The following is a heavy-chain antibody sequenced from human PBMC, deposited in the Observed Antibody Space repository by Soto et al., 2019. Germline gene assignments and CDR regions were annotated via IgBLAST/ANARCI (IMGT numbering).Heavy chain of an antibody. V-gene: IGHV3-30*03. CDR3: AIPRIVGATRYYFDY. J-gene: IGHJ4*02. CDR1: GFTFSSYG. Sequence: GGSLRLSCAASGFTFSSYGMHWVRQAPGKGLEWVAVISYDGSNKYYADSVKGRFTISRDNSKNTLYLQMNSLRAEDTAVYYCAIPRIVGATRYYFDYWGQGSLVTVSS. D-gene: IGHD1-26*01. CDR2: ISYDGSNK.